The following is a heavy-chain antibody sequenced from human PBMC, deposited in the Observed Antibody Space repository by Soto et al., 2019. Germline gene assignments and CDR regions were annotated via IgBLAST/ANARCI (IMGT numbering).Heavy chain of an antibody. J-gene: IGHJ6*02. CDR3: PTCVKAAAGKYYYYYGMDV. CDR2: ISYDGSNK. V-gene: IGHV3-30*03. Sequence: PGGSLRLSCAASGFTFSSYGMHWVRQAPGKGLEWVAVISYDGSNKYYADSVKGRFTISRDNSKNTLYLQMNSLRAEDTAVYYCPTCVKAAAGKYYYYYGMDVWGQGTTVTVSS. D-gene: IGHD6-13*01. CDR1: GFTFSSYG.